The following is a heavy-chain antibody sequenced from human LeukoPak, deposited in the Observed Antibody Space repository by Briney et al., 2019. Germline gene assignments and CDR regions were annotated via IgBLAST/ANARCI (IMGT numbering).Heavy chain of an antibody. CDR2: VNPQGSDT. CDR1: GFTFSSYW. V-gene: IGHV3-74*01. CDR3: ARARWSSTGWFLGY. J-gene: IGHJ4*02. D-gene: IGHD6-19*01. Sequence: GGSLRLSCAASGFTFSSYWMHWVRQAPGKGLVWVSRVNPQGSDTSYTDSVKGRFTISRDNAKDSLHLQMDNLRAGDTAVYYCARARWSSTGWFLGYWGQGTLVAVSS.